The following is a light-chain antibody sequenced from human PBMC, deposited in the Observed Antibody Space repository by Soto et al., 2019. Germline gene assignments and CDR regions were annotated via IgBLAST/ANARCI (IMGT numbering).Light chain of an antibody. CDR1: QSVASRN. CDR2: GAS. Sequence: EIVLTQSPGTLSLSPGERATLFCRAGQSVASRNLAWYQQKSGQAPRLLMYGASSRAIHTPDRFSGTGSGTDFTLTISGLEPEDFAVYYCQHFGDSLWTFGQGTKVDIK. J-gene: IGKJ1*01. CDR3: QHFGDSLWT. V-gene: IGKV3-20*01.